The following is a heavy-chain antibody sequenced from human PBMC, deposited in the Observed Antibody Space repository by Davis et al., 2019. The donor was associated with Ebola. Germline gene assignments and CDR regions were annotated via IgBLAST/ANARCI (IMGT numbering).Heavy chain of an antibody. D-gene: IGHD5-12*01. CDR1: GFTFSSYG. CDR2: IWYDGSNK. J-gene: IGHJ4*02. Sequence: GESLKISCAASGFTFSSYGMHWVRQAPGKGLEWVAVIWYDGSNKYYADSVKGRFTISRDNSKNTLYLQMSSLRADDTAVYFCARATEAFDYWGQGTLVTVSS. V-gene: IGHV3-33*01. CDR3: ARATEAFDY.